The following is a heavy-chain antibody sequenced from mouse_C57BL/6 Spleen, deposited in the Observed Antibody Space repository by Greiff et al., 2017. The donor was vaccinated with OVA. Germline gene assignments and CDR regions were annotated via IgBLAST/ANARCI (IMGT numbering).Heavy chain of an antibody. Sequence: EVQRVESGGGLVQPGGSMKLSCVASGFTFSNYWMNWVRQSPEKGLEWVAQIRLKSDNYATHYAESVKGRFTISRDDSKSSVYLQMNNLRAEDTGIYYCTTVVATKYYFDYWGQGTTLTVSS. V-gene: IGHV6-3*01. D-gene: IGHD1-1*01. CDR3: TTVVATKYYFDY. J-gene: IGHJ2*01. CDR2: IRLKSDNYAT. CDR1: GFTFSNYW.